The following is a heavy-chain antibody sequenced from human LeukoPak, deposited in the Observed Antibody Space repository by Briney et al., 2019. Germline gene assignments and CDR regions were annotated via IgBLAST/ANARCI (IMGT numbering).Heavy chain of an antibody. CDR1: GGTFSSYA. Sequence: SVKVSCKASGGTFSSYAISWVRQAPGQGLEWMGGIIPIFGTANYAQKFQGRVTITADDSTSTAYMELSSLRSEDTAVYYCASQYSSSWYGGYWFDPWGQGTLVTVSS. J-gene: IGHJ5*02. V-gene: IGHV1-69*13. CDR3: ASQYSSSWYGGYWFDP. D-gene: IGHD6-13*01. CDR2: IIPIFGTA.